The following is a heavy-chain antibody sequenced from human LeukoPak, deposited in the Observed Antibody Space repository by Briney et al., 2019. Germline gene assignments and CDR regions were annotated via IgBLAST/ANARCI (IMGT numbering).Heavy chain of an antibody. Sequence: ASVKVSCKASGYTFTSYGITWVRQAPGQGLEWMGWISAYNGNTHFAQKIQDRVTMTTDTSTSTAYMELRSLRFDDTAVYYCASCLGWRGHQLDFYVWGQGTMVTVSS. V-gene: IGHV1-18*01. J-gene: IGHJ3*01. CDR1: GYTFTSYG. CDR2: ISAYNGNT. CDR3: ASCLGWRGHQLDFYV. D-gene: IGHD6-13*01.